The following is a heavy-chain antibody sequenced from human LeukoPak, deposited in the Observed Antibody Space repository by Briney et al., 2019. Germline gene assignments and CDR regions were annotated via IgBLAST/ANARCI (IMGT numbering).Heavy chain of an antibody. CDR3: AKDQDQWLVRLPLDYYGMDV. Sequence: GGSLRLSCAASGFTFSNYWMTWVRQAPGKGLEWVANIKEDGSEKYYVDSVKGRFTISRDNAKNSLYLQMNSLRAEDTAVYYCAKDQDQWLVRLPLDYYGMDVWGQGTTVTVSS. J-gene: IGHJ6*02. CDR1: GFTFSNYW. V-gene: IGHV3-7*05. CDR2: IKEDGSEK. D-gene: IGHD6-19*01.